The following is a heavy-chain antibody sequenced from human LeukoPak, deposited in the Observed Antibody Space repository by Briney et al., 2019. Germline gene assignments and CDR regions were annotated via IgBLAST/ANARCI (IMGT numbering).Heavy chain of an antibody. CDR1: GFTFSSYW. D-gene: IGHD6-13*01. Sequence: GGSLRLSCAASGFTFSSYWMSWVRRAPGKGLEWVANIKQDGSEKYYVDSVKGRFTISRDNAKNSLYLQMNSLRAEDMAVYYCGSIGSSWYEDYCGQGTLVTVSS. CDR3: GSIGSSWYEDY. J-gene: IGHJ4*02. CDR2: IKQDGSEK. V-gene: IGHV3-7*01.